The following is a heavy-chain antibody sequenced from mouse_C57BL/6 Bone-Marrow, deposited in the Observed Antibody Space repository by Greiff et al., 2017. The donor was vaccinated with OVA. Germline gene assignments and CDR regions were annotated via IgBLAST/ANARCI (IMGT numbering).Heavy chain of an antibody. CDR1: GYTFTSYW. CDR3: AKRGYYLPDWYFDV. D-gene: IGHD2-12*01. J-gene: IGHJ1*03. V-gene: IGHV1-50*01. CDR2: IDPSDSYT. Sequence: QVQLQQPGAELVKPGASVKLSCKASGYTFTSYWMQWVKQRPGQGLEWIGEIDPSDSYTNYNQKFKGKATLTVDTSSSTAYMQLSSLTSEDSAVYYCAKRGYYLPDWYFDVWGTGTTVTVSS.